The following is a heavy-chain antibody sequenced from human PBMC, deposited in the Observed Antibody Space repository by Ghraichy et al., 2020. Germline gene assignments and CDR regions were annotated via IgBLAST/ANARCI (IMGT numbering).Heavy chain of an antibody. CDR1: GFTFSSYA. V-gene: IGHV3-23*01. D-gene: IGHD6-13*01. CDR3: AKGSAAGNFYYMDV. J-gene: IGHJ6*03. Sequence: GGSLRLSCAASGFTFSSYAMSWVRQAPGKGLEWVSAISGSGGSTYYADSVKGRFTISRDNSKNTLYLQMNSLRAEDTAVYYCAKGSAAGNFYYMDVWGKGTTVTVSS. CDR2: ISGSGGST.